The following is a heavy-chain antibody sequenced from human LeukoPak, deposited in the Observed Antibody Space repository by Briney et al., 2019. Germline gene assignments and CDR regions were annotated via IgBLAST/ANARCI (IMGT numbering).Heavy chain of an antibody. Sequence: SETLSHTCTVSGGSISSYYWSWIRQPPGKGLEWIGSISYSGNTYYNPSLKSRVTISIDTSKNQFSLKVTSMTAADTVVYYCARNYNRFYYYMDVWGKGTTVTVSS. V-gene: IGHV4-59*12. J-gene: IGHJ6*03. CDR3: ARNYNRFYYYMDV. CDR2: ISYSGNT. D-gene: IGHD5-24*01. CDR1: GGSISSYY.